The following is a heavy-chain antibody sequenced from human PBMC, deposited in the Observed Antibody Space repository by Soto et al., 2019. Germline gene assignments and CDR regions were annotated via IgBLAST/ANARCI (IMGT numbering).Heavy chain of an antibody. Sequence: WGSLRLSCAASGFTFSSYAMHWVRQAPGKGLEWVAVISYDGSNKYYADSVKGRFTISRDNSKNTLYLQMNSLRAEDTAVYYCARPLYFWSGYPLSPVGGMDVWGQGTTVTVS. V-gene: IGHV3-30-3*01. J-gene: IGHJ6*02. CDR1: GFTFSSYA. D-gene: IGHD3-3*01. CDR3: ARPLYFWSGYPLSPVGGMDV. CDR2: ISYDGSNK.